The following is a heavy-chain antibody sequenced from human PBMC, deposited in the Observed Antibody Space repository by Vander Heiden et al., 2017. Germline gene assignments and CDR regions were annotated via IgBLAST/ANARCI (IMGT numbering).Heavy chain of an antibody. V-gene: IGHV4-39*01. D-gene: IGHD6-19*01. CDR2: IYYSGRT. CDR1: GDSISSGTHY. J-gene: IGHJ4*02. Sequence: QLQLQELGPGLVKPSETLSLTCTVSGDSISSGTHYWGWVRQPPGKGLEWIGTIYYSGRTFYKPSLRSRATISVDTSKNQFSLKLNSVTAADTAVYYCARKRYSSGWDFDYWGQGVLVTVSS. CDR3: ARKRYSSGWDFDY.